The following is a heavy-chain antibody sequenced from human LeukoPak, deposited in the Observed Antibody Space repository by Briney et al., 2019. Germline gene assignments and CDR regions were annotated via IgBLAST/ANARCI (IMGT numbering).Heavy chain of an antibody. CDR2: INPNSGAT. Sequence: ASVKLSCKTSGYTFSSYDMHWVRQAPGQGLEWMGWINPNSGATYYAQKFQGRVTMARDASISTAYMELSRLTSDDTAVYYCAREEGNDYYEYWGQGTMVTVSS. CDR1: GYTFSSYD. CDR3: AREEGNDYYEY. V-gene: IGHV1-2*02. J-gene: IGHJ4*02.